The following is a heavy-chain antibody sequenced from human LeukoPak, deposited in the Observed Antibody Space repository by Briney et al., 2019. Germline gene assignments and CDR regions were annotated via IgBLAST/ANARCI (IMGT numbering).Heavy chain of an antibody. CDR2: ISGSGGST. J-gene: IGHJ4*02. Sequence: GGSLRLSCAASGFTFSSYAMSWVRQAPGKGLEWVSAISGSGGSTYYADSVKGRFTISRDNSKNTLYLQMNSLRAEDTAVYYCAKVPIVVVTSGTEFDYWGQGTLVTVSS. CDR1: GFTFSSYA. CDR3: AKVPIVVVTSGTEFDY. D-gene: IGHD2-21*02. V-gene: IGHV3-23*01.